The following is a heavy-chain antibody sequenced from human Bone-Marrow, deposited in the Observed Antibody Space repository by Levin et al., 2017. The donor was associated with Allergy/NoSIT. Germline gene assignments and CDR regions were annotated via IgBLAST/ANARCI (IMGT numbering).Heavy chain of an antibody. J-gene: IGHJ4*02. Sequence: SQTLSLTCTVSGGSISGGGYYWCWIRQHPGKGLEWIGCIYYSGNTYYNPSLKSRVIISVVTSKNQLSLKLTSVTVADTAVYYCARFNGYDFDYWGQGTLVTVSS. CDR1: GGSISGGGYY. D-gene: IGHD5-12*01. CDR3: ARFNGYDFDY. CDR2: IYYSGNT. V-gene: IGHV4-31*03.